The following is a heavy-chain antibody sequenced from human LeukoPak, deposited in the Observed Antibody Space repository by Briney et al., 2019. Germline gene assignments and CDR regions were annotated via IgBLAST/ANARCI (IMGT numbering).Heavy chain of an antibody. CDR3: ARGYSYGYLAY. CDR2: VDPNSGGT. Sequence: ASVKVSCKASGYTFTGYYMHWVRQAPGQGLEWMGWVDPNSGGTNYAQKFQGWVTMTRDTSISTAYMELSRLRSDDTAVYYCARGYSYGYLAYWGQGTLVTVSS. D-gene: IGHD5-18*01. CDR1: GYTFTGYY. V-gene: IGHV1-2*04. J-gene: IGHJ4*02.